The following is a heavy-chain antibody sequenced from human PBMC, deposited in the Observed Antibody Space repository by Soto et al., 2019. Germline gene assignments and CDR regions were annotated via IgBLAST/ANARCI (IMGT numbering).Heavy chain of an antibody. Sequence: QMQLVQSGPAVKKPGTSVKVSCKASGFTFTSSAVQWVRQARGQRLEWIGWIVVGSGNTNYAQKFQERVTITRDMSTSTAYMELSSLRSEDTAVYYCAAVVAATMDYYGMDVWGQGTTVTVSS. CDR2: IVVGSGNT. D-gene: IGHD2-15*01. CDR3: AAVVAATMDYYGMDV. V-gene: IGHV1-58*01. CDR1: GFTFTSSA. J-gene: IGHJ6*02.